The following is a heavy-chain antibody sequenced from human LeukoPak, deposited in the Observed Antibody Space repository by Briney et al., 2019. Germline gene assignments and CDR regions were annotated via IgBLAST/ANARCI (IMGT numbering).Heavy chain of an antibody. CDR1: GGTFSSYA. V-gene: IGHV1-69*13. J-gene: IGHJ6*02. Sequence: SVKVSCKASGGTFSSYAISWVRQAPGQGLEWMGGIIPIFGTANYAQKFQGRVTITADESTSTAYMELSSLRSEDTAVYYCARDTIFGVVTTNPYYYYGMDVWGQGTTVTVSS. CDR2: IIPIFGTA. CDR3: ARDTIFGVVTTNPYYYYGMDV. D-gene: IGHD3-3*01.